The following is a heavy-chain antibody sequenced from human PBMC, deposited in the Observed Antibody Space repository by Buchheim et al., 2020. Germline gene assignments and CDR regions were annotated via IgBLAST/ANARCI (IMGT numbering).Heavy chain of an antibody. CDR3: ARDKLTGYSYGYYALDY. J-gene: IGHJ4*02. CDR2: ISYEGSNK. V-gene: IGHV3-30-3*01. Sequence: QVQLVESGGGVVQPGRSLRLSCAASGFTFSSYAMHWVRQAPGKGLEWVAVISYEGSNKYYADSVKGRFTISRHNSKNTLYLQMNSLRAEDTAVYYCARDKLTGYSYGYYALDYWGQGTL. D-gene: IGHD5-18*01. CDR1: GFTFSSYA.